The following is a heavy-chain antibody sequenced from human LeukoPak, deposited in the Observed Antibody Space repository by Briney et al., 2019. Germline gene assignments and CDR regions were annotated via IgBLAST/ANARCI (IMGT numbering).Heavy chain of an antibody. V-gene: IGHV4-59*01. CDR1: GGSISSYY. CDR3: ARDAGGSGWYHY. D-gene: IGHD6-19*01. Sequence: SETLSLTCTVSGGSISSYYWSWIRQPPGKGLEWIGCIYYSGSTNYNPSLKSRVTISVDTSKNQFSLKLSSVTAADTAVYYCARDAGGSGWYHYWGQGTLVTVSS. J-gene: IGHJ4*02. CDR2: IYYSGST.